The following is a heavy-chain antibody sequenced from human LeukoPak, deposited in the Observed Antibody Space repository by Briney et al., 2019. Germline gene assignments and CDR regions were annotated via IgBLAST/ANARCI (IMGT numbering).Heavy chain of an antibody. J-gene: IGHJ4*02. CDR3: ARIQTGNYGILTGYGPGDY. D-gene: IGHD3-9*01. CDR1: GYTFTSYA. V-gene: IGHV7-4-1*02. CDR2: INTNTGNP. Sequence: ASVKVSCKASGYTFTSYAMNWVRQAPGQGLEWMGWINTNTGNPTYAQGFTGRFVFSLDTSVSTAYLQISSLKAEDTAVYYCARIQTGNYGILTGYGPGDYWGQGTLVTVSS.